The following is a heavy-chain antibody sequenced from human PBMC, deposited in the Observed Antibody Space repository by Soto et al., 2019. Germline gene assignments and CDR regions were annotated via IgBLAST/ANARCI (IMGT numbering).Heavy chain of an antibody. CDR2: IKSKTDGGTT. CDR1: GFTFSNAW. Sequence: GGSLRLSCAASGFTFSNAWMNSVRQAPGKGLEWVGRIKSKTDGGTTDYAAPVKGRFTISRDDSKNTLYLQMNSLKTEDTAVYYCTTDRYDFWSGYYKYFDYWGQGTLVTVSS. CDR3: TTDRYDFWSGYYKYFDY. J-gene: IGHJ4*02. V-gene: IGHV3-15*07. D-gene: IGHD3-3*01.